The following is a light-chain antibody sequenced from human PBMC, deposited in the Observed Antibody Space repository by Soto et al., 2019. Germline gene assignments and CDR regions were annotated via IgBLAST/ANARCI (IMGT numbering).Light chain of an antibody. CDR3: QTWGPGIVV. Sequence: QLVLTQSPSVSASLGASVNLTCTLSSGHRTYAIAWHQVQSGKGPRFLMTINSDGSHNRGDGVPARFSGASFGAERFLIISSLQSDDETDYYCQTWGPGIVVFGGGTKLTVL. V-gene: IGLV4-69*01. J-gene: IGLJ2*01. CDR1: SGHRTYA. CDR2: INSDGSH.